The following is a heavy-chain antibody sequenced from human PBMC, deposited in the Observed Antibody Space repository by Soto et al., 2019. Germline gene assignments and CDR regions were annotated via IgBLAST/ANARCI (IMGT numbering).Heavy chain of an antibody. CDR3: AKERTAIFGVVIIPYYYGMDV. CDR2: ISGSGGST. V-gene: IGHV3-23*01. J-gene: IGHJ6*02. Sequence: LRLSCAASGFTFSSYAMSWVRQAPGKVLEWFSAISGSGGSTYYADSVKGRFTISRDNSKNTLYLQMNSLRAEDTAVYYCAKERTAIFGVVIIPYYYGMDVWGQGTTVTVSS. D-gene: IGHD3-3*01. CDR1: GFTFSSYA.